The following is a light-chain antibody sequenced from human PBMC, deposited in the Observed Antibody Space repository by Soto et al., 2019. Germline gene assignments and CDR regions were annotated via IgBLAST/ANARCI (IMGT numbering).Light chain of an antibody. V-gene: IGKV3-11*01. CDR3: QQRSNWPLT. CDR1: QSVGSY. CDR2: DAF. J-gene: IGKJ4*01. Sequence: EIVLTQSPATLSLSPGERATLSCRASQSVGSYLAWYQQKPGQAPRLLIYDAFSRATGIPARFSVSGSGTDFTLTISSLEPEDFAVYYCQQRSNWPLTFGGGTKVEIK.